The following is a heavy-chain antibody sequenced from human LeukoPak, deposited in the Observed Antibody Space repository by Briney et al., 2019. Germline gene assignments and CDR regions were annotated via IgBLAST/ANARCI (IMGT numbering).Heavy chain of an antibody. CDR2: IFPGDSDT. J-gene: IGHJ4*02. CDR1: GYRFTSYW. V-gene: IGHV5-51*01. D-gene: IGHD4-17*01. CDR3: ARPNGDHGDY. Sequence: GESLKISCKGSGYRFTSYWIAWVRQMPGKGLEWMGTIFPGDSDTRYSPSFQGQVTISADKSINTAYLQWSSLKASDTAMYYCARPNGDHGDYWGQGTLVTVSS.